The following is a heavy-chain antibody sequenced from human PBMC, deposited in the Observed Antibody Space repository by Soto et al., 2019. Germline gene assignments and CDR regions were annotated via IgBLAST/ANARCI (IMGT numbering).Heavy chain of an antibody. CDR2: IKEDGGEQ. CDR3: ARGHWWIDL. D-gene: IGHD1-1*01. V-gene: IGHV3-7*01. J-gene: IGHJ5*02. CDR1: GFTFSTYW. Sequence: PGGSLRLSCAASGFTFSTYWMSWVRQAPGKGPEWVAHIKEDGGEQYYVDSAKGRFTISRDNAKNSLHLQMNSLRAEDTAVYYCARGHWWIDLWGQGTQVTVSS.